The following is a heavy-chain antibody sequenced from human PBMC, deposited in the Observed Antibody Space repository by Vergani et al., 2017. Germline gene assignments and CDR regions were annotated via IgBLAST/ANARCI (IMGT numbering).Heavy chain of an antibody. J-gene: IGHJ4*02. CDR1: GFTFSSYS. Sequence: EVQLVESGGGLVKPGGSLRLSCAASGFTFSSYSMNWVRPAPGKGLEWVSSISSSSSYIYYADSVKGRFTISRDNAKNSLYLQMNSLRAEDTAVYYCARVGPDILTGYGLDYWGQGTLVTVSS. CDR2: ISSSSSYI. CDR3: ARVGPDILTGYGLDY. D-gene: IGHD3-9*01. V-gene: IGHV3-21*01.